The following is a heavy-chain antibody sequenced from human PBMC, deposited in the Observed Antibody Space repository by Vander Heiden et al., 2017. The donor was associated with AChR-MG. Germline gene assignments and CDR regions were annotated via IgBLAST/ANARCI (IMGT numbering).Heavy chain of an antibody. V-gene: IGHV4-34*01. CDR1: DESFSGYS. CDR2: VGHGGGS. J-gene: IGHJ4*02. D-gene: IGHD2-2*01. CDR3: ARGPNPMRRTYYFHH. Sequence: QVLVQQWGTRLLKPSETLSLTCSVTDESFSGYSWSWIRQTPGKGLEWIGDVGHGGGSTPNPSLWSRVTFSADASERQFSLQVKSLTAADTGVYFCARGPNPMRRTYYFHHWGQGVLVTVSS.